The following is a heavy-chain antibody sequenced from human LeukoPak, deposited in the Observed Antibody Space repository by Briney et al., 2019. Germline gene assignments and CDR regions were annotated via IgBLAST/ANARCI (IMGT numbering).Heavy chain of an antibody. J-gene: IGHJ6*02. V-gene: IGHV3-21*06. Sequence: GGSLRLSCAASGFTFSSYTMNWVRQAPGKGLEWVSSISSSSSYMYYADSVKGRFTISRDNAKNSLYLQMNSLRAEDTAVYYCARDRDVPAIGMDVWGQGTTGTVSS. CDR1: GFTFSSYT. CDR3: ARDRDVPAIGMDV. CDR2: ISSSSSYM.